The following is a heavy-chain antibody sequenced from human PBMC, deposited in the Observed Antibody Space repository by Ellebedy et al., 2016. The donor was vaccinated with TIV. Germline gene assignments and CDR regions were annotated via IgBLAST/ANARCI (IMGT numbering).Heavy chain of an antibody. V-gene: IGHV1-8*01. CDR3: ARGTHYDFWSGYYTTADY. CDR2: MNPNSGNT. D-gene: IGHD3-3*01. Sequence: ASVNVSCXASGYTFTSYDINRVRQATGQGLEWMGWMNPNSGNTGYAQKFQGRVTMTRNTSISTAYMELSSLRSEDTAVYYCARGTHYDFWSGYYTTADYWGQGTLVTVSS. CDR1: GYTFTSYD. J-gene: IGHJ4*02.